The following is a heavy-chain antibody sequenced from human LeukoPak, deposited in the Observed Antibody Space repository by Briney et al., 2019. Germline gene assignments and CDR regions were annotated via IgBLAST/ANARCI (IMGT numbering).Heavy chain of an antibody. D-gene: IGHD4-23*01. CDR2: IIGSGGST. CDR3: ARELAGSRWDYFDF. CDR1: GFTFSSFA. V-gene: IGHV3-23*01. Sequence: GGSLRLSCAATGFTFSSFAMSWVRQAPGKGLEWVSSIIGSGGSTFYADSVKGRFTISRDNAKNSLYLQMNSLRAEDTAVYYCARELAGSRWDYFDFWGQGTLVTVSS. J-gene: IGHJ4*02.